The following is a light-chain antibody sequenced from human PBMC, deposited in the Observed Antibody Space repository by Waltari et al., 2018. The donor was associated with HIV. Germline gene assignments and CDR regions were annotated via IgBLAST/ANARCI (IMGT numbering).Light chain of an antibody. V-gene: IGLV3-10*01. J-gene: IGLJ2*01. CDR2: EDS. CDR3: YSIDSSGNHRV. CDR1: AVPTKY. Sequence: SYELTQPPSVSVSPGQTARITCSGDAVPTKYAYWYQQKSGQAPVLVIYEDSKRPSGIPERFSGSSSGTMATLTISGAQVEDEADYYCYSIDSSGNHRVFGGGTKLTVL.